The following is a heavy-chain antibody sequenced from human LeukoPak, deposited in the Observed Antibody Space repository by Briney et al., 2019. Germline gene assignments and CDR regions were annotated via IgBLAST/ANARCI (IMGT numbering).Heavy chain of an antibody. J-gene: IGHJ4*02. CDR1: GFTFSRYA. V-gene: IGHV3-64*04. CDR2: ISSSGVST. D-gene: IGHD3-10*01. Sequence: PGGSLRLSCSASGFTFSRYAMHWVRQAPGKGLEYVSVISSSGVSTYHADSVKGRFTISRDNSKNTLYLQMNSLRAEDTAIYYCARDFNDSGPDYWGQGTLVTVSS. CDR3: ARDFNDSGPDY.